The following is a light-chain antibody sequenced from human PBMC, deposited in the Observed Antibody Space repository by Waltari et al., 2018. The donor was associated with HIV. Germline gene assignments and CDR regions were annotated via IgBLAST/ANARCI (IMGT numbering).Light chain of an antibody. CDR1: QDISNF. J-gene: IGKJ5*01. CDR2: DAS. Sequence: DIQMTQSPSSLSASVGDRVTITCQASQDISNFLNWFQHKPGKAPKPLIYDASSLETGVPSRFSGSAAGTYFTLTISSLQPEDIATYFCQQYDHLPITFGQGTRLEIK. CDR3: QQYDHLPIT. V-gene: IGKV1-33*01.